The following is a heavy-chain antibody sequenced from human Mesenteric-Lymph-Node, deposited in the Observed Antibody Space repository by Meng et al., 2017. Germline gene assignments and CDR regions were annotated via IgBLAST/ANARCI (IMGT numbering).Heavy chain of an antibody. CDR1: GYKFNTFW. J-gene: IGHJ6*02. CDR3: ARERDYGDSPYYYYYGMDV. Sequence: GGSLRLSCQGSGYKFNTFWIGWVRQMPGKGLEWMGIIHPGDSDTQYSPSFQGQVTISADKSITTVYLQWSSLKASDTAMYYCARERDYGDSPYYYYYGMDVWGQGTTVTVSS. D-gene: IGHD4-17*01. V-gene: IGHV5-51*01. CDR2: IHPGDSDT.